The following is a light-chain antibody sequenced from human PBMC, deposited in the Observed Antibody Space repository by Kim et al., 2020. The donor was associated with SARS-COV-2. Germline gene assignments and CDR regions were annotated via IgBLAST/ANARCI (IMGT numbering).Light chain of an antibody. CDR3: SSYTSSSTPYV. CDR2: DVS. V-gene: IGLV2-14*03. J-gene: IGLJ1*01. CDR1: SSDVMGYNY. Sequence: QSLTISCTGTSSDVMGYNYVSWYQQNPGKAPKLMIYDVSNRPSGVSNRFSGSKSGNTASLTISGLQAEDEADYYCSSYTSSSTPYVFGTGTKVTVL.